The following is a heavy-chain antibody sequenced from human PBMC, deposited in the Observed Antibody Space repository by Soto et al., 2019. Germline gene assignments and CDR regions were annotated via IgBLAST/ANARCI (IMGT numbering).Heavy chain of an antibody. CDR1: AYTFTSYY. V-gene: IGHV1-46*03. CDR2: INPSRGGT. CDR3: TRSIITTAGTDAFDL. Sequence: QVQLVQSGAEVKKPGASVRVSCKASAYTFTSYYVHWVRQAPGQGPEWMGMINPSRGGTDYAQKCEGRVTMIRDTSTTTVYMELSSLRSEDTAIYYCTRSIITTAGTDAFDLWGQGTVVTVSS. J-gene: IGHJ3*01. D-gene: IGHD6-13*01.